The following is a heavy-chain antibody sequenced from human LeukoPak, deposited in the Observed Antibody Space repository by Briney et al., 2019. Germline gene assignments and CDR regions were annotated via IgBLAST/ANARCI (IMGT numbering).Heavy chain of an antibody. Sequence: SETLSLTCAVYGGSFSGYYWSWIRQPPGKGLEWIGEINYSGSTNYNPSLKSRVTISVDTSKNQFSLKLSSVTAADTAVYYCAIGGGSSSWTGYFDIWGQGTMVTVSS. V-gene: IGHV4-34*01. CDR1: GGSFSGYY. CDR2: INYSGST. CDR3: AIGGGSSSWTGYFDI. J-gene: IGHJ4*01. D-gene: IGHD6-13*01.